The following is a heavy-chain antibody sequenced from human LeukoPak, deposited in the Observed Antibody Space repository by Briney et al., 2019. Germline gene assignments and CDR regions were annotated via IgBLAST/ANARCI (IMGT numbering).Heavy chain of an antibody. CDR1: GGSISSSSYY. V-gene: IGHV4-39*01. J-gene: IGHJ5*02. D-gene: IGHD3-10*01. CDR2: IYYSGST. Sequence: SETLSLTCTVSGGSISSSSYYWGWIRQPPGKGLERIGSIYYSGSTYHNPSLKSRVTISVDTSKNQFSLKLSSVTAADTAVYYCARHRRDPGLNNWFDPWGQGTLVTVSS. CDR3: ARHRRDPGLNNWFDP.